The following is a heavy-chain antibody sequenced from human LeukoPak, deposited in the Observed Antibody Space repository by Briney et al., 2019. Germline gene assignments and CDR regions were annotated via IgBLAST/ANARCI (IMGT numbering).Heavy chain of an antibody. CDR1: GFTFSSYW. J-gene: IGHJ4*02. V-gene: IGHV3-73*01. CDR3: TRHPPPSYSGYDSGDY. Sequence: PGGSLRLSCAASGFTFSSYWMHWVRQASGKGLEWVGRIRSKANSYATAYAASVKGRFTISRDDSKNTAYLQMNSLKTEDTAVYYCTRHPPPSYSGYDSGDYWGQGTLVTVSS. D-gene: IGHD5-12*01. CDR2: IRSKANSYAT.